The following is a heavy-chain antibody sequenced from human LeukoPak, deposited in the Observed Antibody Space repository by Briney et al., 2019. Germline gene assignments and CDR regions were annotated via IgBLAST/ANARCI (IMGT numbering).Heavy chain of an antibody. CDR2: IIPIFGTA. CDR1: GGTFSSYA. J-gene: IGHJ4*02. V-gene: IGHV1-69*06. CDR3: TKAPVRSCIGAFCYPFDY. Sequence: ASVKVSCKASGGTFSSYAISWVRQAPGQGLEWMGGIIPIFGTANYAQKFQGRVTITADKSTSTAYMELSSLRSEDTAVYYCTKAPVRSCIGAFCYPFDYWGQGTLVTVSS. D-gene: IGHD2-15*01.